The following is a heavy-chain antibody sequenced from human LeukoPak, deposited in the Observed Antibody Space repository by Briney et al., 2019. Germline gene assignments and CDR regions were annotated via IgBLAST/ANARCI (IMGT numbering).Heavy chain of an antibody. CDR1: GFTFSSYG. V-gene: IGHV3-23*01. D-gene: IGHD3/OR15-3a*01. CDR2: ISGSGGST. Sequence: LSGGSLRLSCAGSGFTFSSYGMSWVRQAPGKGLEWVSAISGSGGSTYYADSVKGRFTISRDKSKNTLYLQMNSLRAEDTAVYYCASLGLVSSNMDVWGEGTTVTVSS. J-gene: IGHJ6*03. CDR3: ASLGLVSSNMDV.